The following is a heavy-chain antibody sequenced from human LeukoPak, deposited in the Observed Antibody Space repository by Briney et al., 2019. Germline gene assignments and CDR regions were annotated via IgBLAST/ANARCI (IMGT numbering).Heavy chain of an antibody. Sequence: PGGSLRLSCAASGFTVSSSYMSWVRQAPGKGLEWVSVIYSGGSTYYADSVKGRFTISRDNSKNTLYLQMNSLRAEDTAVYYCARRRDSSGYVDYWGQGTLVTVSS. D-gene: IGHD3-22*01. CDR1: GFTVSSSY. V-gene: IGHV3-53*01. CDR3: ARRRDSSGYVDY. CDR2: IYSGGST. J-gene: IGHJ4*02.